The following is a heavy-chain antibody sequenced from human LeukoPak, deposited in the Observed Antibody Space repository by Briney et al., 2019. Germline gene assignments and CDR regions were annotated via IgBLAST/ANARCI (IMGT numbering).Heavy chain of an antibody. V-gene: IGHV1-2*02. CDR3: ARKAGIAAAVDY. CDR2: INPNSGGT. D-gene: IGHD6-13*01. Sequence: ASVKVSCKASGYTFTGYYMHWVRQAPGQGLEWMGWINPNSGGTNYAQKFQGRVTMTRDTSISTAYMELSRLRSDDTAVYYCARKAGIAAAVDYWGQGTLVTVSS. CDR1: GYTFTGYY. J-gene: IGHJ4*02.